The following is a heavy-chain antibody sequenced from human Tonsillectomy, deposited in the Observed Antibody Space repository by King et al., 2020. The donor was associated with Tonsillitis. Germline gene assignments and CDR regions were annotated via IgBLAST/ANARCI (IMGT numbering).Heavy chain of an antibody. J-gene: IGHJ4*02. Sequence: QVQLQESGPGLVKPSETLSLTCTVSGGSISSYYWSWIRQPPGKGLEWIGYIYYSGSTNYNPSLKSRVTISVDTSKNQFSLKLSSVTAADTAVYYCARRRNGYSSSQYYFDYWGQGTLVTVST. CDR1: GGSISSYY. D-gene: IGHD6-13*01. V-gene: IGHV4-59*08. CDR2: IYYSGST. CDR3: ARRRNGYSSSQYYFDY.